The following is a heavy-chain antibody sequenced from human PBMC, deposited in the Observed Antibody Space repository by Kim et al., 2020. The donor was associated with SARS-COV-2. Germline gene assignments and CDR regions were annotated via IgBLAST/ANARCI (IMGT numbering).Heavy chain of an antibody. CDR2: IWYDGSNK. CDR1: GFTFGSYG. CDR3: AKEWGRYYGSGSYYPRGDYGMDV. V-gene: IGHV3-33*06. Sequence: GGSLRLSCAASGFTFGSYGMHWVRQAPGKGLEWVAVIWYDGSNKYYADSVKGRFTISRDNSKNTLYLQMNSLRAEDTAVYYCAKEWGRYYGSGSYYPRGDYGMDVWVQGTTVTVSS. D-gene: IGHD3-10*01. J-gene: IGHJ6*02.